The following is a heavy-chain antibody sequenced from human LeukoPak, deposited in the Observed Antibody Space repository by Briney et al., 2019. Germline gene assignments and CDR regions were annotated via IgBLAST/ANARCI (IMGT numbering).Heavy chain of an antibody. Sequence: GESLKICCKGAGYSFPSYWIGWVRQMPGKGLEWMGIIYPGDSDTRYSPSFKGQVTMSVDKSSSTAYLQWSSLKASDTAMYYCARSKYSTSWQYYFDYWGQGTLVTASS. CDR1: GYSFPSYW. CDR2: IYPGDSDT. J-gene: IGHJ4*02. CDR3: ARSKYSTSWQYYFDY. V-gene: IGHV5-51*01. D-gene: IGHD6-13*01.